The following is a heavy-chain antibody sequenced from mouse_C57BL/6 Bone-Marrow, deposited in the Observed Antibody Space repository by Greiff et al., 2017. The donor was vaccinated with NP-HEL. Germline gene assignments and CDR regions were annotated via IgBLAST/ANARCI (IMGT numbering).Heavy chain of an antibody. Sequence: VQLKQSGAELVRPGASVKLSCKASGYTFTDYYINWVKQRPGQGLEWIARIYPGSGNTYYNEKFKGKATLTAEKSSSTAYMQLSSLTSEDSAVYFCARLGDYGTWFAYWGQGTLVTVSA. V-gene: IGHV1-76*01. CDR3: ARLGDYGTWFAY. CDR2: IYPGSGNT. J-gene: IGHJ3*01. D-gene: IGHD2-4*01. CDR1: GYTFTDYY.